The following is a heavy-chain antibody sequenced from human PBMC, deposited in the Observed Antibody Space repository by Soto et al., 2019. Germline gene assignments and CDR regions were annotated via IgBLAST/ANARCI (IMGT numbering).Heavy chain of an antibody. CDR3: ARAFDKIVVVPAPYYYGMDV. D-gene: IGHD2-2*01. CDR2: IYYSGST. J-gene: IGHJ6*02. CDR1: GGSISSGDYY. V-gene: IGHV4-30-4*01. Sequence: SETLSLTCTVSGGSISSGDYYWSWIRQPPGKGLEWIGYIYYSGSTYYNPSLKSRVTISVDTSKNQFSLKLSSVTAADTAVYYCARAFDKIVVVPAPYYYGMDVWGQGTTVTVSS.